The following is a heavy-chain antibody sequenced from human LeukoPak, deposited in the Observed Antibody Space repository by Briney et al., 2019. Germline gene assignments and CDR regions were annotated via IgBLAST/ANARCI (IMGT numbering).Heavy chain of an antibody. J-gene: IGHJ4*02. V-gene: IGHV4-39*01. CDR2: IYYSGST. D-gene: IGHD3-22*01. CDR1: GGSISSSSYY. Sequence: SETLSLTCTVSGGSISSSSYYWGWIRQPPGKGLEWIGSIYYSGSTYYNPSLKSRVTIPVDTSKNQFSLKLSSVTAADTAVYYCARQAPYDSSGYYRVGDYWGQGTLVTVSS. CDR3: ARQAPYDSSGYYRVGDY.